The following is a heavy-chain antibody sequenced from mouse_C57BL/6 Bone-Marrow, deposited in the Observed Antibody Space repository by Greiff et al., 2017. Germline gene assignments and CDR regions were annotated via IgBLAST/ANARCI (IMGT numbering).Heavy chain of an antibody. V-gene: IGHV3-6*01. CDR1: GYSITSGYY. CDR3: ANDYGYAMDY. D-gene: IGHD2-4*01. CDR2: ISYDGSN. Sequence: VQLKQSGPGLVKPSQSLSITCSVTGYSITSGYYWNWIRQFPGNKLEWMGYISYDGSNNYNPSLKNRISITRDTSKNQFFLKLNSVTTEDTATYYCANDYGYAMDYWGQGTSVTVSS. J-gene: IGHJ4*01.